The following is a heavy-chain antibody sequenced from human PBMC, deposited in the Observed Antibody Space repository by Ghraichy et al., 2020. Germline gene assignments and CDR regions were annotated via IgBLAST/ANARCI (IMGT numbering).Heavy chain of an antibody. V-gene: IGHV3-30*04. CDR2: ISYDGSNK. J-gene: IGHJ4*02. D-gene: IGHD4/OR15-4a*01. CDR1: GFTFSSYA. CDR3: ARGPTMAGYFDY. Sequence: GGSLRLSCAASGFTFSSYAMHWVRQAPGKGLEWVVVISYDGSNKYYADSVKGRFTVSRDNSKNTLYLQMNSLRAEDTAVYYCARGPTMAGYFDYWGQGTLVTVSS.